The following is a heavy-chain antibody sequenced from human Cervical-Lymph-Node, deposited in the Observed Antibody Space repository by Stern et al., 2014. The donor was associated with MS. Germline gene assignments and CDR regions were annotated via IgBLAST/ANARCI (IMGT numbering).Heavy chain of an antibody. D-gene: IGHD1-26*01. CDR3: ARGGGLVGYFDY. V-gene: IGHV1-69*06. Sequence: VQLVESGAEVKKPGSSVKVSCKASGDTFSSHAINLVRQVPGQGLAWMGGITPVVGTTNYAQKFQSRFTITADKSTNTAYMELMTLRSEDTAVYYCARGGGLVGYFDYWGQGTLVSVSS. J-gene: IGHJ4*02. CDR2: ITPVVGTT. CDR1: GDTFSSHA.